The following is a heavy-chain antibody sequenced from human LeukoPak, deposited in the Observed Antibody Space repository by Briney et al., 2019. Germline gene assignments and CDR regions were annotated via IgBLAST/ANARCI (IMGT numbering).Heavy chain of an antibody. CDR1: GFTFSSYA. CDR3: AKDQSYYNWFDP. Sequence: PGGSLRLSCAASGFTFSSYAMTLVRQAPGKGLEGVSSIDANGAGTFYADSVKGRFSISRDNAKNTLGLQMHSLTAEDTAVYYCAKDQSYYNWFDPWGQGTLVTVSS. D-gene: IGHD3-10*01. CDR2: IDANGAGT. J-gene: IGHJ5*02. V-gene: IGHV3-23*01.